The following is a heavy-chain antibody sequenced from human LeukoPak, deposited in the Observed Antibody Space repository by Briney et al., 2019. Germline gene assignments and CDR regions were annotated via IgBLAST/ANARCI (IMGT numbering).Heavy chain of an antibody. CDR2: ISYDTVNK. CDR1: GFTFSRYS. J-gene: IGHJ4*02. D-gene: IGHD6-13*01. CDR3: AKYSSSWYPIDY. V-gene: IGHV3-30-3*01. Sequence: GGSLRLSCVASGFTFSRYSMHWVRQAPGKGLEWLAIISYDTVNKYYLESEKGRLSISRDNSKNTLYLQMNSLRAEDTAVYYCAKYSSSWYPIDYWGQGTLVTVSS.